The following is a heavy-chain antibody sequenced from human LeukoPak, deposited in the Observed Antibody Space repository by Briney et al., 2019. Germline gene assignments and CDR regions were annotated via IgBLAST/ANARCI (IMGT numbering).Heavy chain of an antibody. V-gene: IGHV3-23*01. CDR1: GFTFSSYA. CDR2: ISGSGGST. CDR3: AKQPTSLDYYDSSGQYYFDY. Sequence: GGSLRLSCAASGFTFSSYAMSWVRQAPGKGLEWVSAISGSGGSTYYADSVKGRFTISRDNSKNTLYLQMNSLRAEDTAVYYCAKQPTSLDYYDSSGQYYFDYWGQGTLVTVSS. J-gene: IGHJ4*02. D-gene: IGHD3-22*01.